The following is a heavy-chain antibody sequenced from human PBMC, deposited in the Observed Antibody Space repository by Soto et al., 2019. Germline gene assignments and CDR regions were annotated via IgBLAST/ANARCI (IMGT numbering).Heavy chain of an antibody. D-gene: IGHD5-18*01. CDR2: ISAYNGNT. V-gene: IGHV1-18*01. CDR3: ARVVRGYSYGRQSDDAFDI. Sequence: ASVKVSCKASGYTFTSYGISWVRQAPGQGLEWMGWISAYNGNTNYAQKLQGRVTMTTDTSTSTAYMELRSLRSDDTAVYYCARVVRGYSYGRQSDDAFDIWGQGTMGTVSS. J-gene: IGHJ3*02. CDR1: GYTFTSYG.